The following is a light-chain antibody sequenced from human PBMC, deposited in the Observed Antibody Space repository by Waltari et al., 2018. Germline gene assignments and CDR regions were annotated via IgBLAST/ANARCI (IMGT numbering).Light chain of an antibody. CDR2: GAS. CDR3: QHYVRLPVT. V-gene: IGKV3-20*01. Sequence: EIVLTQSPGTLSLSPGDRATLSCRASQSVGRSLAWYKQPPGQAPRLLIYGASIRATGIPDRFSGGGSGTDFSLTISRLGPEDFAAYHCQHYVRLPVTFGQGTKVEIK. J-gene: IGKJ1*01. CDR1: QSVGRS.